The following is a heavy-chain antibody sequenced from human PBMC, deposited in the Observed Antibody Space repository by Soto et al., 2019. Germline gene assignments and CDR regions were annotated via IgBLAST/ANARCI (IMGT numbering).Heavy chain of an antibody. CDR1: GFTFSSYG. V-gene: IGHV3-23*01. CDR2: ISGTGGSA. CDR3: ARGSAYSDYDLEY. J-gene: IGHJ4*02. D-gene: IGHD4-17*01. Sequence: EVQLLNSGGDSVPPGGSLRLSCAASGFTFSSYGMNWVRQAPGKGLEWVSYISGTGGSAYYADSVKGRFTISRDKSTNTLYLHMNSLRAEDTAVYYCARGSAYSDYDLEYWGQGTLVTVSS.